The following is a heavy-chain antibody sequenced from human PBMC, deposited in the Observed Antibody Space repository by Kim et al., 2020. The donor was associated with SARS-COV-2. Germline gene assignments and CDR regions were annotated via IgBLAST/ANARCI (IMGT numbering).Heavy chain of an antibody. J-gene: IGHJ4*02. CDR2: IYSTGYT. D-gene: IGHD3-22*01. CDR3: ARERHFETSDFQSY. Sequence: GGSLRLSCVVSGFTVSSNYMSWVRQAPGKGLEWVSVIYSTGYTYYADSVKGRFTISRDNSQNTLYLQMNGLRDDDTAVYYCARERHFETSDFQSYWGQGT. CDR1: GFTVSSNY. V-gene: IGHV3-53*01.